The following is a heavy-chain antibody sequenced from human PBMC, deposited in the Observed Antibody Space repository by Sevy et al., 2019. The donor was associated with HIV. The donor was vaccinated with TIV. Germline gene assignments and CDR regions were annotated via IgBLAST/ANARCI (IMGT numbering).Heavy chain of an antibody. Sequence: GGSLRLSCAASGFTFSNAWMSWVRQAPGKGLEWVGHIKSKTDGGTTDYAAPVKGRFTISRDDSKNTLYLQMNSLKTEDTAVYYCTTDKAPVYYDSSGYGEAYYYYYGMDVWGQGTTVTVSS. D-gene: IGHD3-22*01. CDR1: GFTFSNAW. CDR2: IKSKTDGGTT. CDR3: TTDKAPVYYDSSGYGEAYYYYYGMDV. V-gene: IGHV3-15*01. J-gene: IGHJ6*02.